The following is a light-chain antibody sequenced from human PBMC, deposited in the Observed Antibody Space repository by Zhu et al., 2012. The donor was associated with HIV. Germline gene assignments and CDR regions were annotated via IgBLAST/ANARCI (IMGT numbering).Light chain of an antibody. CDR2: GAS. J-gene: IGKJ3*01. V-gene: IGKV1-27*01. CDR3: QNITVPHST. CDR1: QGITNY. Sequence: DIQMTQSPSSLSVSVGDRVTITCRASQGITNYLAWYQQRPGQPPRFLMYGASTLQAGVPSRFSGSGSGTDFTLTISSLQPEDVATYYCQNITVPHSTFGPGPSGYQT.